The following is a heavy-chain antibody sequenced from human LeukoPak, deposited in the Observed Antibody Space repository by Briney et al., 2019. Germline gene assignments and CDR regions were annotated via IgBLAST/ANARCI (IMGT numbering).Heavy chain of an antibody. CDR1: GSSFTSYW. J-gene: IGHJ4*02. D-gene: IGHD5-12*01. V-gene: IGHV5-51*01. CDR3: ARLGVATTYYFDY. CDR2: IYPGDSDT. Sequence: GASLKISCKGSGSSFTSYWIGWVRQLPGKGLEWMGIIYPGDSDTRYSPSFQGQVTISADKSISTAYLQWSSLKASDTAMYYCARLGVATTYYFDYWGQGTLVTVSS.